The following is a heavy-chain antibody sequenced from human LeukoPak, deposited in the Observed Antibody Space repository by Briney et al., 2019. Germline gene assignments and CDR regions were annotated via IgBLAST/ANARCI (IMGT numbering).Heavy chain of an antibody. CDR3: IRDFRSADL. V-gene: IGHV3-74*01. J-gene: IGHJ5*02. CDR2: IYVDGRTT. Sequence: GGSLRLSCVASGFTFSNYWMHWVRQPPGKGLVWVSRIYVDGRTTNYADSVKGRFTISRDNAKNTVYLEMNSLSIEDTATYYCIRDFRSADLWGQGTLVTVTS. CDR1: GFTFSNYW.